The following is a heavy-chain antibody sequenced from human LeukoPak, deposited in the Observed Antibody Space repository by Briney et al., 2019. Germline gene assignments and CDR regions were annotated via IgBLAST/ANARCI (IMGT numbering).Heavy chain of an antibody. CDR2: MYYRGST. J-gene: IGHJ2*01. Sequence: PSETLSLTCTVSGGSISSYYWSWIRQPPGKGLEWIGYMYYRGSTNYNPTLKSRVTISVDTSKNQFSLRLSSVTAADTAVYYCARVDSDPLTGYTLYFDLWGRGTLVTVSS. V-gene: IGHV4-59*01. CDR3: ARVDSDPLTGYTLYFDL. CDR1: GGSISSYY. D-gene: IGHD3-9*01.